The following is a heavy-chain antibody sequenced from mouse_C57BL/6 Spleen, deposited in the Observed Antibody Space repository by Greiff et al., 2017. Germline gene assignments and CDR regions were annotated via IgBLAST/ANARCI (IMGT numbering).Heavy chain of an antibody. J-gene: IGHJ2*01. V-gene: IGHV1-64*01. CDR1: GYTFTSYW. CDR3: ARSPNYYGSYFDY. CDR2: IHPNSGST. Sequence: VQLQQPGAELVKPGASVKLSCKASGYTFTSYWMHWVKQRPGQGLEWIGMIHPNSGSTNYNEKFKSKATLTVDKSSSTAYMQLSSLTSEDSAVYYCARSPNYYGSYFDYWGQGTTLTVSS. D-gene: IGHD1-1*01.